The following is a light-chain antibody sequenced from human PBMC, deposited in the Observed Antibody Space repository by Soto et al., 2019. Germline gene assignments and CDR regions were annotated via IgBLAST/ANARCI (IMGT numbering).Light chain of an antibody. V-gene: IGKV3-20*01. J-gene: IGKJ1*01. CDR2: GAS. CDR3: QQYGSSPLWT. Sequence: LKQSPGTLSLYPGERATLSCRASHIVSSSYLAWYQQKPVQAPRLLIYGASSRATGIPDRFSGSGSGTDFTLTISRLEPEDFAVYYCQQYGSSPLWTFGQGTKV. CDR1: HIVSSSY.